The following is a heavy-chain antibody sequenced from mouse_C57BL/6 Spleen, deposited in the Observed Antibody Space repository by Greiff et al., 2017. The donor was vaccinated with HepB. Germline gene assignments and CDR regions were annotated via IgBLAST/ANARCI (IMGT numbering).Heavy chain of an antibody. Sequence: QVQLQQSGPELVKPGASVKISCKASGYAFSSSWMNWVKQRPGKGLEWIGRIYPGDGDTNYNGKFKGKATLTADKSSSTAYMQLSSLTSEDSAVYFCARTSRGSRWDWGQGTLVTVSA. J-gene: IGHJ3*01. CDR1: GYAFSSSW. CDR2: IYPGDGDT. D-gene: IGHD1-1*01. CDR3: ARTSRGSRWD. V-gene: IGHV1-82*01.